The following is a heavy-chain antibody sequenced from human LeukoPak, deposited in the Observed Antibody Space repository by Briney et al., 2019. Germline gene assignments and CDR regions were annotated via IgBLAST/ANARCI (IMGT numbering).Heavy chain of an antibody. Sequence: GESLKISCKGSGYTFTTYWIGWVRQMPGKGLEWMGIIYPGDSDTRYSPSFQGQVTISADMSISTAYLQWSSLKASDTAMYYCARRGAYCGGDCYNWFDPWGQGTLVTVSS. V-gene: IGHV5-51*01. J-gene: IGHJ5*02. CDR3: ARRGAYCGGDCYNWFDP. CDR1: GYTFTTYW. D-gene: IGHD2-21*02. CDR2: IYPGDSDT.